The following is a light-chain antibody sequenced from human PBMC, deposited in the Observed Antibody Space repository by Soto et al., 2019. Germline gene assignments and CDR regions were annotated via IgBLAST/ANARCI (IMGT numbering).Light chain of an antibody. Sequence: QSVLTQPHSASGTPGQRVTISCSGSSSNIGSNSVHWFQQVPGTAPKPLIYSSNQRPSGVPERFSGSKSGTSASLAISGIQSEDEADYYCAAWDDSLNGHIFGTGTKLTVL. V-gene: IGLV1-44*01. CDR3: AAWDDSLNGHI. J-gene: IGLJ1*01. CDR1: SSNIGSNS. CDR2: SSN.